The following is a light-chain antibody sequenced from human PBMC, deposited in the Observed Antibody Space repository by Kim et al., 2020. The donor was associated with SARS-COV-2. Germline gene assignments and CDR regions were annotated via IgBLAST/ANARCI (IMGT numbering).Light chain of an antibody. CDR3: NSRDSSGNHLM. V-gene: IGLV3-19*01. CDR1: SLRSYY. J-gene: IGLJ3*02. Sequence: LGQTARITCQADSLRSYYASWYQQKPGQAPVLVIYGKNNRPSGIPDRFSGSSSGNTASLTITGAQAEDEADYYCNSRDSSGNHLMFGGGTQLTVL. CDR2: GKN.